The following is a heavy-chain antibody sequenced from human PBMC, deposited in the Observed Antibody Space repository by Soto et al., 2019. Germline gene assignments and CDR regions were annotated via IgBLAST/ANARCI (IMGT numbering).Heavy chain of an antibody. J-gene: IGHJ6*02. CDR1: GFTFSSYA. Sequence: GGSLRLSCAASGFTFSSYAMSWVRKAPGKGLEWVSAISGSGGSTYYADSVKGRFTISRDNSKNTLYLQMNSLRAEDTAVYYWAKDWGGYSYGLSYYYYGMDVWGQGTTVTVSS. D-gene: IGHD5-18*01. V-gene: IGHV3-23*01. CDR2: ISGSGGST. CDR3: AKDWGGYSYGLSYYYYGMDV.